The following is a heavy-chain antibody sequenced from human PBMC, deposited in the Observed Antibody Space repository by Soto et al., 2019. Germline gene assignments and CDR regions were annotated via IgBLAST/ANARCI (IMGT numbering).Heavy chain of an antibody. J-gene: IGHJ4*02. CDR3: ARYSSSWSSYFDY. Sequence: PGGSLRLSCAASGFTFSDYYMSWIRQAPGKGLEWVSYISSSGSTIYYADSVKGRFTISRDNAKNSLYLQMNSLRAEDTAVYYCARYSSSWSSYFDYWGQGTLVTVSS. CDR1: GFTFSDYY. V-gene: IGHV3-11*01. CDR2: ISSSGSTI. D-gene: IGHD6-13*01.